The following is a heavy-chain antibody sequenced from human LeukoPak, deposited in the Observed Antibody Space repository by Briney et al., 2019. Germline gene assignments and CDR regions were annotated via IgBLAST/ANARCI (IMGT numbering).Heavy chain of an antibody. J-gene: IGHJ6*03. V-gene: IGHV1-8*03. D-gene: IGHD3-16*01. CDR2: MNPNSGNT. CDR1: GYTFTSYD. Sequence: ASVKVSCKASGYTFTSYDINWVRQATGQGLEWMGWMNPNSGNTGYAQKFQGRVIITRNTSISTAYMELSSLRSEDTAVYYCARGRNWGDLARAINYYYYYMDVWGKGTTVTVSS. CDR3: ARGRNWGDLARAINYYYYYMDV.